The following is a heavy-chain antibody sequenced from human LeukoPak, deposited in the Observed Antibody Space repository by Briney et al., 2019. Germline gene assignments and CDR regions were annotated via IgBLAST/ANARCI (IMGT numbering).Heavy chain of an antibody. J-gene: IGHJ6*03. CDR2: IYYSGTT. D-gene: IGHD3-10*01. V-gene: IGHV4-59*01. Sequence: KPSETLSLTCTVSGGSISSYCWSWIRQPPGKGLEWIGYIYYSGTTTYNPSLKSRVTISVDTSKNQFSLKLSSVTAADTAVYYCARSRYGSGSYFRRSGKNYYMDVWGKGTTVTVSS. CDR1: GGSISSYC. CDR3: ARSRYGSGSYFRRSGKNYYMDV.